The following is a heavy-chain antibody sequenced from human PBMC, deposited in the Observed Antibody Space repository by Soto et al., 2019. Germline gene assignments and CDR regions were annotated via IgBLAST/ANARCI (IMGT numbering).Heavy chain of an antibody. Sequence: HVQLVQSGAEVKKPGASVKVSCKASGYTFMTYGISWVRQAPGQGLEWMGWISANNGNTNYAQKLQGRVTMTTDTSTSTAYMDLRSLRSDDTAVYYCATRIGAACSYYYYGRDVWGQGTTVTVSS. D-gene: IGHD6-13*01. CDR2: ISANNGNT. CDR3: ATRIGAACSYYYYGRDV. CDR1: GYTFMTYG. J-gene: IGHJ6*02. V-gene: IGHV1-18*04.